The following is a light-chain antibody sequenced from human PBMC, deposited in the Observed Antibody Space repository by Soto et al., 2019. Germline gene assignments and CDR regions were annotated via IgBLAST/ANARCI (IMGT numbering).Light chain of an antibody. CDR1: QSVRSN. J-gene: IGKJ3*01. V-gene: IGKV3D-15*01. Sequence: EIVMTQSPATLSVSPGERATLSCRASQSVRSNLAWYQHKLGQAPRLLIYGASTSATGIPARFSGSGSETEFTLTISSLQSEDFAVYYCQQYHNWPPLTFGPGTKVDIK. CDR2: GAS. CDR3: QQYHNWPPLT.